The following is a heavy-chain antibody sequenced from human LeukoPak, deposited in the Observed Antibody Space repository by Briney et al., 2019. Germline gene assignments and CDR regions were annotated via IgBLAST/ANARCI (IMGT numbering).Heavy chain of an antibody. Sequence: PSETLSLTCTVSGGSISSGSYYWSWIRQPAGKGLEWIGRIYTSGSTNYNPSLKSRVTISVDTSKNQFSLKLSSVAAADTAVYYCAKESAGTAPPYFDYWGQGTLVTVSS. CDR3: AKESAGTAPPYFDY. CDR1: GGSISSGSYY. CDR2: IYTSGST. J-gene: IGHJ4*02. D-gene: IGHD1-14*01. V-gene: IGHV4-61*02.